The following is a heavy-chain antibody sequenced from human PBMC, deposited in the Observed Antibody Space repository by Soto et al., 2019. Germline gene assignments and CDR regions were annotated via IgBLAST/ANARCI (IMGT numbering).Heavy chain of an antibody. D-gene: IGHD2-2*01. CDR1: GFTFSTYA. CDR2: ISSSGGST. J-gene: IGHJ1*01. V-gene: IGHV3-23*01. Sequence: GGSLRLSCAASGFTFSTYAMSWVRQAPGKGLEWVSTISSSGGSTHYADSVKGRFTISRDNSKNTLYLQMNSLRAEDTAVYYCAKRRLNTITSLSDFWGQGVQVTVS. CDR3: AKRRLNTITSLSDF.